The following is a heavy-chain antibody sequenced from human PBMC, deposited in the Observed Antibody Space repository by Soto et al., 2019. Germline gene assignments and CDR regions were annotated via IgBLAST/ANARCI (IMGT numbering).Heavy chain of an antibody. Sequence: SETLSLTCTVSGGSILNGGHYWTWIRQHPGKGLEWIGRIFFSGNTHYNPALKSRLTFSLDTAKNQFSLKLTSVTAADTAIYYCVRDNSGGLLDFWGPGNLVTVSS. J-gene: IGHJ4*02. D-gene: IGHD2-15*01. V-gene: IGHV4-31*03. CDR1: GGSILNGGHY. CDR3: VRDNSGGLLDF. CDR2: IFFSGNT.